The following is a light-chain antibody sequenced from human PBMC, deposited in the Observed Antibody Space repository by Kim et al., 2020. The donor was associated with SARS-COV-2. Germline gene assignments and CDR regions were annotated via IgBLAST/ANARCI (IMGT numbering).Light chain of an antibody. CDR2: DVT. CDR3: FSYTTIYTYV. CDR1: SSDIGHYDY. Sequence: GQSLTLSCTGTSSDIGHYDYVSWFQQHPGKAPKLIIYDVTKRPSGVSNRFSGSKSAYTASLTISGLQAEDEADYYCFSYTTIYTYVIGTGTKVTVL. V-gene: IGLV2-14*03. J-gene: IGLJ1*01.